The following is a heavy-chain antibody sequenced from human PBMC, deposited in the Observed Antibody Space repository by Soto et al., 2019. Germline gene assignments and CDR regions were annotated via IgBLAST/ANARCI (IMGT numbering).Heavy chain of an antibody. CDR3: ASKAACGGDCYAFDS. Sequence: QVYLVQSGAEVKKPGSSVKISCKASGGIFSSNTINWVRQAAGQGLEWMGGIIPLSGTANYAEKFQGRVTLTADKSTKTEYMELTSLRSEDTAVYYCASKAACGGDCYAFDSWGQGTLVTVSS. CDR1: GGIFSSNT. V-gene: IGHV1-69*06. J-gene: IGHJ4*02. CDR2: IIPLSGTA. D-gene: IGHD2-21*02.